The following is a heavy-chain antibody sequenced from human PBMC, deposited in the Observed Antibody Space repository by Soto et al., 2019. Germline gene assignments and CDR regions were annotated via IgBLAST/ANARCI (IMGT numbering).Heavy chain of an antibody. CDR2: SRDTAQGYST. V-gene: IGHV3-72*01. Sequence: GGALRLSCAGSVFTLSDHYIYWVRQAPGKGLDWVGRSRDTAQGYSTAYAASVKGRFTTSRDESKKSVYLQMNRLKTEDTAVYYGVRATYFSDSSAYTRCFDSWGQGTLVTVSS. CDR1: VFTLSDHY. J-gene: IGHJ4*02. D-gene: IGHD3-22*01. CDR3: VRATYFSDSSAYTRCFDS.